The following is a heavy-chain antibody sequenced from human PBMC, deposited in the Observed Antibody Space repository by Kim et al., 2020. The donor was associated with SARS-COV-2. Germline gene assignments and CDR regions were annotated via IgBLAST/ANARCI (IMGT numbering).Heavy chain of an antibody. V-gene: IGHV3-48*03. Sequence: GGSLRLSCAASGFTFSSYEMNWVRQAPGKGLEWVSYISSSGSTIYYADSVKGRFTISRDNAKNSLYLQMNSLRAEDTAVYYCARVCPNDFCAPGIGLDYWGQGTLVTVSS. D-gene: IGHD3-3*01. J-gene: IGHJ4*02. CDR2: ISSSGSTI. CDR1: GFTFSSYE. CDR3: ARVCPNDFCAPGIGLDY.